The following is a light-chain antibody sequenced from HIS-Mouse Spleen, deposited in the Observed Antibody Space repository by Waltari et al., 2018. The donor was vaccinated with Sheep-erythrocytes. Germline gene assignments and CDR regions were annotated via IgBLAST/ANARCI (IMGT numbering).Light chain of an antibody. J-gene: IGLJ3*02. CDR3: CSYAGSSTPWV. CDR2: EGS. Sequence: QSALTQPASVSGSPGQSITISCTGTSSDVGSYNLVSCYQQHPGKAPKLMIYEGSKRPSGLSNRFSGSKSGNTASLTISGLQAEDEADYYCCSYAGSSTPWVFGGGTKLTVL. V-gene: IGLV2-23*01. CDR1: SSDVGSYNL.